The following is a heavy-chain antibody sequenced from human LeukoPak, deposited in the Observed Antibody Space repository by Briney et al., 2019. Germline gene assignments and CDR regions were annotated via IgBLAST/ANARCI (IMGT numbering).Heavy chain of an antibody. CDR1: GFTFSDYY. D-gene: IGHD6-19*01. V-gene: IGHV3-11*01. CDR3: ARDPKPYSGWPYIDY. J-gene: IGHJ4*02. Sequence: GGSLRLSCAASGFTFSDYYMSWIRQAPGRGLEWVSYISSSGSTIYYADSVKGRSTISRDNAKNSLYLQMNSLRAEDTAVYYCARDPKPYSGWPYIDYWGQGTLVTVSS. CDR2: ISSSGSTI.